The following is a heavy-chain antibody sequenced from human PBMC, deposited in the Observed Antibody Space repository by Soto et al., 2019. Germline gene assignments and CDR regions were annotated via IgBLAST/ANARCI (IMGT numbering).Heavy chain of an antibody. D-gene: IGHD1-7*01. CDR1: GYMFTGYY. CDR3: AAGWGWNYGYYYYGMDV. Sequence: ASVKVSCKASGYMFTGYYMHWVRQAPGQGLEWMGWINPDSGGTNYQQKFQGRVTMTRDTSISTAYLELSSLRSEDTAVYYCAAGWGWNYGYYYYGMDVWGQGTTVTVSS. CDR2: INPDSGGT. V-gene: IGHV1-2*02. J-gene: IGHJ6*02.